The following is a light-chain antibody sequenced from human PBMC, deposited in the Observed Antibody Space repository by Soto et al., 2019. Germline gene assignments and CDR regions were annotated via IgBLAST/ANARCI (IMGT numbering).Light chain of an antibody. V-gene: IGKV3-15*01. CDR2: GAS. CDR1: QSVSSK. J-gene: IGKJ5*01. Sequence: ERVMTHXXATLSVSPGEGVTLXCRASQSVSSKLAWYQQKPGQAPRLLIYGASTRATGIPARFSGSGSGTEFTLTINSLQSEDFGVYYCHQYNNWPPSTFAQGTRLEIK. CDR3: HQYNNWPPST.